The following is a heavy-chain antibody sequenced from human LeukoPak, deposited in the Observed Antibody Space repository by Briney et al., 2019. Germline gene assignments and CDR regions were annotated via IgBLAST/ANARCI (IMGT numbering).Heavy chain of an antibody. CDR2: TGLSSSYI. V-gene: IGHV3-21*01. CDR1: GFSLSIYD. J-gene: IGHJ5*02. CDR3: AREQSYCSGATCSLDL. D-gene: IGHD2-15*01. Sequence: PGGSLRLSCAASGFSLSIYDMVWVRQAPGKGLEWIASTGLSSSYIGYADSVKGRFTISRDNGENSVYLQMNSLRAEDTAVYFCAREQSYCSGATCSLDLWGQGTLVTVSS.